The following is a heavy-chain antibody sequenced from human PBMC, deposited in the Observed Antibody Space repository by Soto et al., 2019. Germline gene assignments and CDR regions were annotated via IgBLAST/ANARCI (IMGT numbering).Heavy chain of an antibody. D-gene: IGHD3-10*01. CDR1: GVTFSRFA. CDR3: ACTYYYGSDALGGFDF. CDR2: ISGSGDSQ. J-gene: IGHJ4*02. Sequence: PGGSLRLSCVASGVTFSRFAMSWFRQAAGKGMEWVSAISGSGDSQYYADSVKGRFTISKDIYKNTLSLQMNSLRAEDTALYFCACTYYYGSDALGGFDFWGQETLVTVSS. V-gene: IGHV3-23*01.